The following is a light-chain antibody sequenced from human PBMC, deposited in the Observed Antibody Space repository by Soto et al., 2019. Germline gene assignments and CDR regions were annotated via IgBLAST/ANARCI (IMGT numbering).Light chain of an antibody. CDR1: SSNIGSNT. Sequence: QSVLTQPPSVSGTPGQRVTISCSGSSSNIGSNTISWFRQLPGTAPKLLIYSHSQRPSGVPDRFSGSKSGTSASLAISGLQSEDEADYYCAAWDDSLTGYVFGTGNKLTVL. CDR2: SHS. J-gene: IGLJ1*01. V-gene: IGLV1-44*01. CDR3: AAWDDSLTGYV.